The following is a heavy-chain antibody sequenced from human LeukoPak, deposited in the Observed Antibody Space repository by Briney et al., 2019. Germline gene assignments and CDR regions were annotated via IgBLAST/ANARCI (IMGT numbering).Heavy chain of an antibody. J-gene: IGHJ3*02. CDR2: IYYSGST. D-gene: IGHD6-19*01. CDR3: ARSPTWLGDAFDI. CDR1: GGSISSSSYY. V-gene: IGHV4-39*01. Sequence: PSETLSLTCTVSGGSISSSSYYWGWIRQPPGKGLEWIGSIYYSGSTYYNPSLKSRVTISVDTSKNQFSLKPSSVTAADTAVYYCARSPTWLGDAFDIWGQGTMVTVSS.